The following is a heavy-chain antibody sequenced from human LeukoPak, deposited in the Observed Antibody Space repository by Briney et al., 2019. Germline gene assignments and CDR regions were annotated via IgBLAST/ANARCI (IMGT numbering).Heavy chain of an antibody. CDR3: ARAPPIHVDIVATILVDP. V-gene: IGHV1-18*01. Sequence: ASVKVSCKASGYTFTSYGISWVRQAPGQGLEWMGWISAYNGNTNYAQKLQGRVTMTTDTSTSTAYMELRSLRSDDTAVYYCARAPPIHVDIVATILVDPWGQGTLVTVSS. J-gene: IGHJ5*02. D-gene: IGHD5-12*01. CDR2: ISAYNGNT. CDR1: GYTFTSYG.